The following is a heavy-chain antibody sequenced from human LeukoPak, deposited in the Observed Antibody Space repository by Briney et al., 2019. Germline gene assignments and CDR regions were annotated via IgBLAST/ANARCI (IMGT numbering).Heavy chain of an antibody. CDR2: INHSGST. J-gene: IGHJ6*03. CDR3: ARNSGYPNNYYYYYYMDV. Sequence: SETLSLTCTVSGGSISSSSYYWGWIRQPPGKGLEWIGEINHSGSTNYNPSLKSRVTISVDTSKNQFSLKLSSVTAADAAVYYCARNSGYPNNYYYYYYMDVWGKGTTVTVSS. CDR1: GGSISSSSYY. D-gene: IGHD5-12*01. V-gene: IGHV4-39*07.